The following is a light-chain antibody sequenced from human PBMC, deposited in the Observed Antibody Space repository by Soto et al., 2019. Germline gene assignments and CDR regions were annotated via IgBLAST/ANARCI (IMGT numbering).Light chain of an antibody. Sequence: IQMTQSPSTLSASVGDRVTVTCRASQSINTWLAWYQQKPGKAPKLLIYDASSLQSGVPSKLNGRGSGTEFTLTISSLQPDDFATYYCQQYNSYSRTFGQGTKVDIX. J-gene: IGKJ1*01. CDR2: DAS. CDR3: QQYNSYSRT. CDR1: QSINTW. V-gene: IGKV1-5*01.